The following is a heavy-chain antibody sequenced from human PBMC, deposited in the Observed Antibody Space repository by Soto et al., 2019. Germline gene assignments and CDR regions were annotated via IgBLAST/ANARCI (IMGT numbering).Heavy chain of an antibody. J-gene: IGHJ4*02. CDR3: ARVCGGDGCLGHAQ. Sequence: GGSLRLSCAASGFTFSNYWMSWVRQAPGKGLEWVANIKQDGSEKYYVDSVKGRFTISRDNAKNSLYLQMSSLRAEDTAVYYCARVCGGDGCLGHAQWGQGTLVTVSS. CDR1: GFTFSNYW. CDR2: IKQDGSEK. V-gene: IGHV3-7*02. D-gene: IGHD2-21*01.